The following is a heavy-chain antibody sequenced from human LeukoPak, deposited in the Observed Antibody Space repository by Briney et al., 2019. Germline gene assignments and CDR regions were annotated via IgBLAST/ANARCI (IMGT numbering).Heavy chain of an antibody. CDR3: ARDPSPQNSKVLDY. Sequence: GGSLRLSCAASGFTFSSYWMSWVRQAPGKGLERVANIKQEGSEKYYVDSVKGRFTISRDNAKNSLYLQMNSLRAEDTAVYYCARDPSPQNSKVLDYWGQGTLVTVSS. J-gene: IGHJ4*02. CDR1: GFTFSSYW. V-gene: IGHV3-7*01. D-gene: IGHD4-11*01. CDR2: IKQEGSEK.